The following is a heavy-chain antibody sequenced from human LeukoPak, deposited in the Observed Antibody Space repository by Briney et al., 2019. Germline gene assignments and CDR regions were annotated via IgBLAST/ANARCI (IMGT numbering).Heavy chain of an antibody. J-gene: IGHJ6*03. CDR3: ARFGKDSISWYYMDV. D-gene: IGHD3-9*01. CDR2: INPNSGGT. Sequence: ASVKVSCKASGYTFTGYYMHWVRQAPGQGLEWMGWINPNSGGTNYAQKFQGRVTMTRDTSISTAYMELSRLRSDDTAVYYCARFGKDSISWYYMDVWGKGTTVTVSS. CDR1: GYTFTGYY. V-gene: IGHV1-2*02.